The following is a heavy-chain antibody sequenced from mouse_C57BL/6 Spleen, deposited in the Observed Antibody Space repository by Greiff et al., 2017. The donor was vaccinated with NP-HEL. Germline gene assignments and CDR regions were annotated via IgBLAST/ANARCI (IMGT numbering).Heavy chain of an antibody. CDR3: TTPVLLRWDGDAMDY. CDR1: GFNIKDYY. CDR2: IDPEDGDT. D-gene: IGHD1-1*01. Sequence: EVKLVESGAELVRPGASVKLSCTASGFNIKDYYMHWVKQRPEQGLEWIGRIDPEDGDTEYAPKFQGKATMTADTSSNTAYLQLSSLTSEDTAVYYCTTPVLLRWDGDAMDYWGQGTSVTVSS. V-gene: IGHV14-1*01. J-gene: IGHJ4*01.